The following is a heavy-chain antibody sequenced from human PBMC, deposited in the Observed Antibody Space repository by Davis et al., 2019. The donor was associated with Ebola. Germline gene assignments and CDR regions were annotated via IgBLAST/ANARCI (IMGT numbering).Heavy chain of an antibody. V-gene: IGHV1-2*02. Sequence: ASVKVSCKASGYTFTGYYMHWVRQAPGQGLEWMGWINPNSGGTNYAQKFQGRVTMTRDTSISTAYMELSRLRSDDTAVYYCASDLSMVRIPGDYGMDVWGQGTTVTVSS. CDR1: GYTFTGYY. CDR2: INPNSGGT. D-gene: IGHD3-10*01. CDR3: ASDLSMVRIPGDYGMDV. J-gene: IGHJ6*02.